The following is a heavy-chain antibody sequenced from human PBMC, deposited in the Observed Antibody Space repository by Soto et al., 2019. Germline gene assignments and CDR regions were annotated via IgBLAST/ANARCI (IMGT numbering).Heavy chain of an antibody. CDR2: IKQDGSEK. Sequence: GGSLRLSCAASGFTFSSYWMSWVRQAPGKGLEWVANIKQDGSEKYYVDSVKGRFTISRDNAKNSLYLQMNSLRAEDTAVYYCARDLATVIYYYYYYMDVWGKGTTVTVSS. CDR3: ARDLATVIYYYYYYMDV. V-gene: IGHV3-7*01. CDR1: GFTFSSYW. J-gene: IGHJ6*03. D-gene: IGHD4-17*01.